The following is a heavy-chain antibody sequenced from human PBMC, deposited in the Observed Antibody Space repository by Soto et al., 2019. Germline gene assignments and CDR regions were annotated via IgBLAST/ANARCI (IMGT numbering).Heavy chain of an antibody. Sequence: GGSLRLSCAASGFTFSRYAMSWVRQAPGKGLERVSAISGSGGSTYYAETVKGRFTISRDNSNNTLYLQMNSLRAEDTAVYYCATYVRGGYDYPPYYMDVLGKGTTVTVSS. J-gene: IGHJ6*03. CDR2: ISGSGGST. V-gene: IGHV3-23*01. D-gene: IGHD5-12*01. CDR3: ATYVRGGYDYPPYYMDV. CDR1: GFTFSRYA.